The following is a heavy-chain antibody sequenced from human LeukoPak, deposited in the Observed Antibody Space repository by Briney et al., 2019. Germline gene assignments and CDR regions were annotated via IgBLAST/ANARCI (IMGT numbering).Heavy chain of an antibody. V-gene: IGHV1-2*02. Sequence: ASVKVSCKASGYTFTGYYMHWVRQAPGQGLEWMGWINPNSGGTNYAQKFQGRVTMTRDTSISTAYVELSRLRSDDTAVYYCARSEYYYDSSGNTGTDYWGQGTLVTVSS. D-gene: IGHD3-22*01. J-gene: IGHJ4*02. CDR3: ARSEYYYDSSGNTGTDY. CDR1: GYTFTGYY. CDR2: INPNSGGT.